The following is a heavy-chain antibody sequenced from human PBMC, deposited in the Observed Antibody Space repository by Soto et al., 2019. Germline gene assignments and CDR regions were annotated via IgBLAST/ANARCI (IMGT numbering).Heavy chain of an antibody. J-gene: IGHJ3*02. Sequence: SLRLSCTASGLTFSXCGMHWVRQAPGKGLEWVTVLWSNGRNQYYADSVKGRFTFSRDDSKNTLYLQMNSLRAEDTAVYYCVRERGPFDAFEIWGQGTMVTVSS. V-gene: IGHV3-33*01. CDR2: LWSNGRNQ. D-gene: IGHD3-16*01. CDR1: GLTFSXCG. CDR3: VRERGPFDAFEI.